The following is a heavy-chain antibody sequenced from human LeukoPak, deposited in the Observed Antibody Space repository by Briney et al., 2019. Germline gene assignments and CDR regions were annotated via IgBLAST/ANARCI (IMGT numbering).Heavy chain of an antibody. V-gene: IGHV3-21*01. D-gene: IGHD5-24*01. CDR2: ISSSSSYI. J-gene: IGHJ4*02. CDR1: GFTFSSYS. CDR3: ARGGRDGYNPGY. Sequence: GGSLRLSCAASGFTFSSYSMNWVRQAPGKGLEWVSSISSSSSYIYYADPVKGRFTISRDNAKNSLYLQMNSPRAEDTAVYYCARGGRDGYNPGYWGRGTLVTVSS.